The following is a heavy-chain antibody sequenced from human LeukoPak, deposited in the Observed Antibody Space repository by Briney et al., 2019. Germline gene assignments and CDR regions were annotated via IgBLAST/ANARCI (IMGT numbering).Heavy chain of an antibody. D-gene: IGHD4-17*01. V-gene: IGHV3-21*01. CDR3: AREDYEAFDI. J-gene: IGHJ3*02. CDR1: GFTFSTYS. CDR2: IGPSSSSI. Sequence: GGSLRPSCAASGFTFSTYSMNWVRQAPGKGLEWVSSIGPSSSSIYYADSLKGRFTISRDNAKNSLYLQMNTLRVEDTAVYYCAREDYEAFDIWGQGTMVTVSS.